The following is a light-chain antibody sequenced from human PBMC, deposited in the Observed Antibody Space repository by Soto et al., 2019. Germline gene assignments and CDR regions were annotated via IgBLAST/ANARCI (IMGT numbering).Light chain of an antibody. J-gene: IGKJ4*01. V-gene: IGKV3-15*01. CDR1: QSVSSN. Sequence: EIVMTQSPATLSVSPGERATLSCRASQSVSSNLAWYQQKPGQAPRLLIYGASTRATGIPARFSGSGSGTEFTLTISSLQSEDFAVYYCQQYNNLHTFGGGTKVEIK. CDR3: QQYNNLHT. CDR2: GAS.